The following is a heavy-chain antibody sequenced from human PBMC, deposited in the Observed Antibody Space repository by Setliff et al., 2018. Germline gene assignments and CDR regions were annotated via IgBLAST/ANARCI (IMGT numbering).Heavy chain of an antibody. CDR1: GGSISSYY. J-gene: IGHJ3*01. Sequence: PSETLSLTCTVSGGSISSYYWSWIRQPPGKRLEWIGYIYYSGSTNYNPSLESRVTISVDTSKNQFSLRLNSATAADTAVYYCARDRGYCSSTACYPYIPGLDVWGQGTMVTVSS. V-gene: IGHV4-59*01. CDR2: IYYSGST. CDR3: ARDRGYCSSTACYPYIPGLDV. D-gene: IGHD2-2*01.